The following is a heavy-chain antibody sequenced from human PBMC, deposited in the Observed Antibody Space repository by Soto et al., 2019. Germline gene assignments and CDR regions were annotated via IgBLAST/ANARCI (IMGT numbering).Heavy chain of an antibody. CDR1: GYSISSGYH. D-gene: IGHD2-15*01. J-gene: IGHJ5*02. Sequence: SETLSLTCTVSGYSISSGYHWAWIRQPPGKGLEWLGSVHYSGNTYYNPSLKSRLTISVDKSKNQFSLNLSSVTAADTAVYYRARQDRVVAEGRWFDPWGQGTLVTVSS. CDR2: VHYSGNT. CDR3: ARQDRVVAEGRWFDP. V-gene: IGHV4-38-2*02.